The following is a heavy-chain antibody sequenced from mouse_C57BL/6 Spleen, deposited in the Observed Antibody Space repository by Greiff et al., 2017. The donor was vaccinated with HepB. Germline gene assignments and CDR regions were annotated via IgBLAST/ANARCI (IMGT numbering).Heavy chain of an antibody. V-gene: IGHV1-72*01. Sequence: QVQLQQPGAELVKPGASVKLSCKASGYTFTSYWMHWVKQRPGRGLEWIGRIDPNSGGTKYNEKFKSKATLTVDKPSSTAYMQLSSLKSEDSAVYYCARSYDGGAWFAYWGQGTLVTVSA. CDR1: GYTFTSYW. D-gene: IGHD2-12*01. CDR2: IDPNSGGT. CDR3: ARSYDGGAWFAY. J-gene: IGHJ3*01.